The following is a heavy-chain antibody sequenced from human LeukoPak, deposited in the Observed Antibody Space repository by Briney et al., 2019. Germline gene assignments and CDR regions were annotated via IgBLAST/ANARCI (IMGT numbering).Heavy chain of an antibody. CDR1: GFTFSDYY. D-gene: IGHD3-9*01. J-gene: IGHJ6*03. Sequence: GSLRLSCAASGFTFSDYYMSWIRQAPGKGLEWVSSISSSSSYIYYADSVKGRFTISRDNAKNSLFLQMNSLRAEDTAVYYCARAHPDILTGYYYYYYMDVWGKGTTVTVSS. CDR2: ISSSSSYI. V-gene: IGHV3-11*06. CDR3: ARAHPDILTGYYYYYYMDV.